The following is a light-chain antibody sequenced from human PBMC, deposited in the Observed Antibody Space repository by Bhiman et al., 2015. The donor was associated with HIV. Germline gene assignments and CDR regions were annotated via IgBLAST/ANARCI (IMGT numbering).Light chain of an antibody. V-gene: IGLV1-51*02. Sequence: QSVLTQPPSVSAAPGQKVTISCSGSSSDIGNNYVSWYQQLPGTAPKLLIYENNKRPSGIPDRFSGSKSGTSATLGITGLQTGDEADYYCGTWAGRAEVFGGGTKLTVL. CDR1: SSDIGNNY. CDR3: GTWAGRAEV. J-gene: IGLJ2*01. CDR2: ENN.